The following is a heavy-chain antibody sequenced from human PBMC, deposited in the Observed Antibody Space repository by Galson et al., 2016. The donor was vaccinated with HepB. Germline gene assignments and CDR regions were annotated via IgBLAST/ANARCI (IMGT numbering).Heavy chain of an antibody. D-gene: IGHD5-24*01. V-gene: IGHV3-15*05. CDR3: TTLSGD. J-gene: IGHJ4*02. CDR1: GFNFNKAW. Sequence: SLRLSCAASGFNFNKAWMNWVRQAPGKGLEWVGRIKSEVDGVTTNYAAPVKGRFTISRDDSQNTLYLQMKSLKIEDTAVYYFTTLSGDWGQGTLVTVSS. CDR2: IKSEVDGVTT.